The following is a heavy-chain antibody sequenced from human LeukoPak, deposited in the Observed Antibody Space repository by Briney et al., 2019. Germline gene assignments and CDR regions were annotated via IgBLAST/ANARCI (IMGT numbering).Heavy chain of an antibody. V-gene: IGHV4-59*08. D-gene: IGHD3-10*01. CDR2: IYNSGSN. CDR1: GVSISSDY. Sequence: PSETLSLTCTASGVSISSDYWQWIRQPPGKGLEWIGYIYNSGSNNYNPSLKSRVTISVDTSKNQFSLKLTSVTAADTAVYYCATRGYWGQGTLVTVSS. J-gene: IGHJ4*02. CDR3: ATRGY.